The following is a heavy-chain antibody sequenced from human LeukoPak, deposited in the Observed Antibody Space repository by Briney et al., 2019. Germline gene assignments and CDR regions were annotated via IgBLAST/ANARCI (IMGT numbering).Heavy chain of an antibody. CDR1: GGSISSYY. CDR3: ARGGVRPSGDDAFDI. CDR2: IYYSGST. J-gene: IGHJ3*02. D-gene: IGHD2-8*02. V-gene: IGHV4-59*08. Sequence: SETLSLTCTVSGGSISSYYWSWIRQPPGKGLEWVGYIYYSGSTYYNPSLKSRVTISVDTSKNQFSLKLSSVTAADTAVYYCARGGVRPSGDDAFDIWGQGTMVTVSS.